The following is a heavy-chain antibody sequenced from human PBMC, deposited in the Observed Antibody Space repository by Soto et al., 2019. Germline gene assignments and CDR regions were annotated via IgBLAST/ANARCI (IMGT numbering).Heavy chain of an antibody. CDR3: AKHPGLEFWSGYSSYYAMDV. J-gene: IGHJ6*02. Sequence: EVQLLESWGGLVQPGGSLRLSCAASGFTFSSYAMSWVRQAPGKGLEWVSAISGSGGSTYYADSVKGRFTISRDNSKNTLYLQMNSMRAEDTAVYYWAKHPGLEFWSGYSSYYAMDVWGQGTTVTVSS. D-gene: IGHD3-3*01. V-gene: IGHV3-23*01. CDR1: GFTFSSYA. CDR2: ISGSGGST.